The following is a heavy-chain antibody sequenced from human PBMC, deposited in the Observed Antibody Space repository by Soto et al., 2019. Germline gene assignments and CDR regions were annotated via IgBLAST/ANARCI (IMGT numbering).Heavy chain of an antibody. D-gene: IGHD3-3*01. J-gene: IGHJ4*02. CDR3: ARFMLLGSGYTYYFDY. CDR1: GGSISSYY. CDR2: IYYSGST. Sequence: SETLSLTCTVSGGSISSYYWSWIRQPPGKGLEWIGYIYYSGSTNYNPSLKSRVTISVDTSKNQFSLKPSSVTAADAAVYYCARFMLLGSGYTYYFDYWGQGTLVTVSS. V-gene: IGHV4-59*01.